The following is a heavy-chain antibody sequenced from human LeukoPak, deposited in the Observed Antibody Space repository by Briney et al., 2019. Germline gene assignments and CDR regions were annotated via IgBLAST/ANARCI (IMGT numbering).Heavy chain of an antibody. J-gene: IGHJ6*03. CDR1: GGSTSNYY. V-gene: IGHV4-59*01. D-gene: IGHD3-16*01. Sequence: SETLSLTCTVSGGSTSNYYWSWIRQPPGKGLEWIGYIYYSGSTNYNPSLKSRVTISVDTSKNQFSLKLPSVTAADTAVYYCARDWGVAATPGYMDVWGKGTTVTVSS. CDR2: IYYSGST. CDR3: ARDWGVAATPGYMDV.